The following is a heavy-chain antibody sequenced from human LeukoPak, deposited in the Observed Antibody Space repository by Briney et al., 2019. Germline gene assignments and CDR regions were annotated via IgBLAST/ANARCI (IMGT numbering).Heavy chain of an antibody. J-gene: IGHJ5*02. V-gene: IGHV3-30-3*01. Sequence: GGSLRLSCAASGFTFSSYAMHWVRQAPGKGLEWVAVISYDGSNKYYADSVKGRFTISRDNSKNTLYLQMNSLRAEDTAVYYCARDMITFGGVIHWFDPWGQGTLVTVSS. CDR2: ISYDGSNK. CDR3: ARDMITFGGVIHWFDP. D-gene: IGHD3-16*02. CDR1: GFTFSSYA.